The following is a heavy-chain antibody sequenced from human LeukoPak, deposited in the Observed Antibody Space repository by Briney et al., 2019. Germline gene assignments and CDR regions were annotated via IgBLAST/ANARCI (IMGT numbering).Heavy chain of an antibody. Sequence: TLSLTCTVSGGSISSSAYYCSWIRQPPGKGLEWVGYIRHTGNTYYNPSLKSRVTISADRSKNQFSLNLSSVTAADTAVYYCMRGGIGYDSDYWGQGTLVTVSS. CDR3: MRGGIGYDSDY. D-gene: IGHD5-12*01. CDR1: GGSISSSAYY. V-gene: IGHV4-30-2*01. J-gene: IGHJ4*02. CDR2: IRHTGNT.